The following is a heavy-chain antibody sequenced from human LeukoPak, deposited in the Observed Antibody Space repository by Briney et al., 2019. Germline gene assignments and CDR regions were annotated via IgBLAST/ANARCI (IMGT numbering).Heavy chain of an antibody. J-gene: IGHJ4*02. V-gene: IGHV3-48*04. Sequence: GGSLRLSCAASGFTFSTYAMNWVRQAPGKGLEWVSHISSGSGTIYYADSVKGRFTISRDNAKYSLFLQMNSLRAEDTAVYYCAKDLEVITFGGVIVEDWGQGTLVTVSS. CDR3: AKDLEVITFGGVIVED. D-gene: IGHD3-16*02. CDR1: GFTFSTYA. CDR2: ISSGSGTI.